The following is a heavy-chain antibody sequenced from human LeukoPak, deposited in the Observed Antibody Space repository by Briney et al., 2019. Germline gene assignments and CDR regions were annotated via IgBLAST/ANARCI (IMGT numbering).Heavy chain of an antibody. Sequence: SSETLSLTCAVSGXSFSGYDCSWIRQPPGKGLEWIGYIYYSGSTNYNPSLKSRVTISVDTSKNQFSLKLSSVTAADTAVYYCARGRCGGDCYDYWGQGTLVTVSS. CDR3: ARGRCGGDCYDY. CDR2: IYYSGST. D-gene: IGHD2-21*01. CDR1: GXSFSGYD. V-gene: IGHV4-59*01. J-gene: IGHJ4*02.